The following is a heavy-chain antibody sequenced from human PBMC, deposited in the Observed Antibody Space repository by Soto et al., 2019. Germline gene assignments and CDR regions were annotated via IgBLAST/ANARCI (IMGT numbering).Heavy chain of an antibody. CDR1: GFTFSSYG. CDR2: ISYDGSNK. Sequence: QVQLVESGGGVVQPGRSLRLSCAASGFTFSSYGIHWVRQAPGKGLEWVAVISYDGSNKYYADSVKGRFTISRDNSKNTLYLQMNSLRAEDTAVYYCAKDDGFWSGYYDYWGQGTLVTVSS. J-gene: IGHJ4*02. V-gene: IGHV3-30*18. CDR3: AKDDGFWSGYYDY. D-gene: IGHD3-3*01.